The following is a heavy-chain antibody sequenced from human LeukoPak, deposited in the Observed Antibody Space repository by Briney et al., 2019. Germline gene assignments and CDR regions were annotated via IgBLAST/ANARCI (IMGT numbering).Heavy chain of an antibody. CDR2: IYPGDSDT. CDR1: GYIFTSCS. J-gene: IGHJ4*02. D-gene: IGHD3-9*01. V-gene: IGHV5-51*01. Sequence: KHGESLKISCKGSGYIFTSCSIGWVRQMPGKGLEWMGIIYPGDSDTRYSPSFQGQVTISADKSISTAYLQWSSLKASDTAMYYCARQSYYDIMGYFDYWGQGTLVTVSS. CDR3: ARQSYYDIMGYFDY.